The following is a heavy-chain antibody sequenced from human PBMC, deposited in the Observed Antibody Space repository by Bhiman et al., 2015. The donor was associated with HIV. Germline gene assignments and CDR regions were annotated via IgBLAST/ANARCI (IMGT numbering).Heavy chain of an antibody. CDR1: GFTFDDYA. CDR3: AKAQKQLVYDY. J-gene: IGHJ4*02. Sequence: EVQLVESGGGLVQPGRSLRLSCAASGFTFDDYAMHWVRQAPGKGLEWVSGISWNSGSIGYADSVKGRFTISRDNAKNSLYLQMNSLRAEDTALYYCAKAQKQLVYDYWGQGTLVTVSS. V-gene: IGHV3-9*01. CDR2: ISWNSGSI. D-gene: IGHD6-13*01.